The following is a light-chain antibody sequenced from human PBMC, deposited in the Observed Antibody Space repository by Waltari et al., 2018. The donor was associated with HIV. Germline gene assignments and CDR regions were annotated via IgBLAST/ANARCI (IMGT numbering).Light chain of an antibody. CDR3: SSYAAMNNFYVL. Sequence: QSALTQPPSVSGSPGQSVTISCTGTTSDIGLSNYVSWYQQCPGKAPKLVIFEVTKRPSGVPDRFSGSKSGNTASLTVSGLQPEDEGDYYCSSYAAMNNFYVLFGGGTKLTVL. CDR2: EVT. V-gene: IGLV2-8*01. CDR1: TSDIGLSNY. J-gene: IGLJ2*01.